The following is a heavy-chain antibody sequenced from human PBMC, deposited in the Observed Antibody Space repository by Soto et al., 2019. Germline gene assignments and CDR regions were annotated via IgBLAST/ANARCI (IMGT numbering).Heavy chain of an antibody. Sequence: SGPTLVNPTQTLTLTCTFSGFSLSTSGMCVSWIRQPPGKALEWLALIDWDDDKYYSTSLKTRLTISKDTSKNQVVLTMTNMDPVGTATYYCARIVVVPAAMGAYYYYGMDVWGQGTTVTVS. J-gene: IGHJ6*02. D-gene: IGHD2-2*01. CDR3: ARIVVVPAAMGAYYYYGMDV. CDR1: GFSLSTSGMC. CDR2: IDWDDDK. V-gene: IGHV2-70*01.